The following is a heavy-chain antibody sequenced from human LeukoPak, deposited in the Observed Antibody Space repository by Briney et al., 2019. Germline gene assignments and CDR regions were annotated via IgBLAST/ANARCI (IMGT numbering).Heavy chain of an antibody. CDR3: ARGRVITMVREPGGPPREKDYYYYYYMDV. CDR2: ISGSGGST. V-gene: IGHV3-23*01. Sequence: GGSLRLSCAASGFTFSSYAMSWVRQAPGKGLEWVSAISGSGGSTYYADSVKGRFTISRDNSKNTLYLQMNSLRAEDTAVYYCARGRVITMVREPGGPPREKDYYYYYYMDVWGKGTTVTISS. CDR1: GFTFSSYA. J-gene: IGHJ6*03. D-gene: IGHD3-10*01.